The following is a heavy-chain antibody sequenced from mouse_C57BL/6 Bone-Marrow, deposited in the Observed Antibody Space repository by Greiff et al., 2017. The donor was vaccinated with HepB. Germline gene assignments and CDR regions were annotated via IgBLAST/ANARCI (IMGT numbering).Heavy chain of an antibody. D-gene: IGHD2-3*01. CDR1: GYTFTSYW. CDR2: IDPNSGGT. V-gene: IGHV1-72*01. J-gene: IGHJ4*01. CDR3: ARMRGCYYFYAMDY. Sequence: QVQLQQSGAELVKPGASVTLSCKASGYTFTSYWMHWVKQRPGRGLEWIGRIDPNSGGTKYNEKFKSKATLTVDKPSSTAYMQLSSLTSEDAAVYYCARMRGCYYFYAMDYWGQGTSVTVSA.